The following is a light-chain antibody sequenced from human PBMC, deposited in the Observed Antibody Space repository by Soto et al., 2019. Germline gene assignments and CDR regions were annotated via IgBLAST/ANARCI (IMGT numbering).Light chain of an antibody. CDR1: SSDVGGYNY. Sequence: QSVLSQPASVSGSPGPSIPNSCTGTSSDVGGYNYVSWYQQHPGKAPKLMIYEVSNRPSGVSNRFSGSKSGNTASLTISGLQAEDEADYYCSSYTSSSTYGFGTGTKVTVL. CDR3: SSYTSSSTYG. CDR2: EVS. J-gene: IGLJ1*01. V-gene: IGLV2-14*01.